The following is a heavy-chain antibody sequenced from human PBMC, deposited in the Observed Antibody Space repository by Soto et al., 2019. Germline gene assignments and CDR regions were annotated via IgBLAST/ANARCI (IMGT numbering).Heavy chain of an antibody. CDR3: ARVSTPYYFDY. Sequence: EVQLVESGGGLVKPGGSLRLSCAASGFTFSSYSRNWVRQAPGKGLEWVSSISSSSSYIYYADSVKGRFTISRDNAKNSLYLQMNSLRAEDTAVYYCARVSTPYYFDYWGQGTLVTVSS. D-gene: IGHD4-4*01. J-gene: IGHJ4*02. CDR1: GFTFSSYS. CDR2: ISSSSSYI. V-gene: IGHV3-21*01.